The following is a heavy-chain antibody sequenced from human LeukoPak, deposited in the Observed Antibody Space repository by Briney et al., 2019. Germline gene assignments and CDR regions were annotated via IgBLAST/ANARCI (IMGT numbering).Heavy chain of an antibody. CDR2: FYYSGST. V-gene: IGHV4-59*02. D-gene: IGHD3-3*01. J-gene: IGHJ4*02. Sequence: PSETLSLTCTVSGASVSTYYWNWLRQPPGKGLEWIGYFYYSGSTNYSPSLKSRVTISVDTSKNQFSLKLSSVTAADTAVYYCARDTRFWSGYAYFDFWGQGILVTVSS. CDR1: GASVSTYY. CDR3: ARDTRFWSGYAYFDF.